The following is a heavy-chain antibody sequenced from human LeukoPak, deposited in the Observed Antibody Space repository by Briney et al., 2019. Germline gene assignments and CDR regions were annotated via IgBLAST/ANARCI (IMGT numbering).Heavy chain of an antibody. CDR2: IYPGDSDT. V-gene: IGHV5-51*01. D-gene: IGHD3-22*01. J-gene: IGHJ4*02. CDR3: ARHDSVSYHVDY. CDR1: GYSFTTYW. Sequence: GESLKISCKGSGYSFTTYWIGWVRQMPGKGLEWMGIIYPGDSDTAYSPSFQGQVSISADKSISTAYLQWSSLKASDTAMYYCARHDSVSYHVDYWGQGTLVTVSS.